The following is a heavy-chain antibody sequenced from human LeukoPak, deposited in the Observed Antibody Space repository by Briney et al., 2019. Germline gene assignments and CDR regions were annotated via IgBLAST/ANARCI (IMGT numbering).Heavy chain of an antibody. CDR1: GFTFSNAW. J-gene: IGHJ4*02. D-gene: IGHD4-17*01. CDR2: VKTKTDGGTT. V-gene: IGHV3-15*01. CDR3: TTSAGTTVTTRYFDY. Sequence: TGGSLRLSCAAPGFTFSNAWMSWVRQAPGKGLEWVGRVKTKTDGGTTDYGAPVKGRFTISRDDSKNTLYLQMNSLKIEDTAVYYCTTSAGTTVTTRYFDYWGQGTLVTVSS.